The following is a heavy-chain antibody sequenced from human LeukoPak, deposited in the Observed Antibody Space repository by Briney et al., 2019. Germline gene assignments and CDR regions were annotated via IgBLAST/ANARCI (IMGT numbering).Heavy chain of an antibody. CDR3: TRRDCSGGSCVDY. J-gene: IGHJ4*02. D-gene: IGHD2-15*01. CDR2: IDPSDSYT. Sequence: GESPRIFCKDSGYSFTSYWINWVRQMPGERLEWMGRIDPSDSYTKNSPSFQGHVTISADKSISTAYLQRSSLKGSDTTMYYCTRRDCSGGSCVDYWGQGTLVSVSS. V-gene: IGHV5-10-1*01. CDR1: GYSFTSYW.